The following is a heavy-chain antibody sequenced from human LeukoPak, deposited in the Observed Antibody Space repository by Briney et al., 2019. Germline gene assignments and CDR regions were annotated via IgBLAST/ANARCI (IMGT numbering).Heavy chain of an antibody. V-gene: IGHV3-23*01. CDR1: GFTFSSYA. Sequence: PGGSLRLSCAASGFTFSSYAMHWVRQAPGKGLEWVSTISGSGGSTFYADSVKGRFTISRGNSKNTLYLQMNSLRAEDTAVYYCATTLMVRGALRFYYFDYWGQGTLVTVSS. CDR3: ATTLMVRGALRFYYFDY. CDR2: ISGSGGST. D-gene: IGHD3-10*01. J-gene: IGHJ4*02.